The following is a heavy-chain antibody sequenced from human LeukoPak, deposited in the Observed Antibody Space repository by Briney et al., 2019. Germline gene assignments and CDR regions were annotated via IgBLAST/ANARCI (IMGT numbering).Heavy chain of an antibody. V-gene: IGHV1-24*01. J-gene: IGHJ4*02. D-gene: IGHD4-17*01. CDR3: ATGNTVTTFSDY. CDR1: GYTLTELS. CDR2: FDPEEGET. Sequence: VASVKVSCKVSGYTLTELSMHWVRQAPGKGLEWMGGFDPEEGETIYAQKFQGRVTMTEDTSTDTAYMELSSLRSEDTAVYYCATGNTVTTFSDYWGQGTLVTVSS.